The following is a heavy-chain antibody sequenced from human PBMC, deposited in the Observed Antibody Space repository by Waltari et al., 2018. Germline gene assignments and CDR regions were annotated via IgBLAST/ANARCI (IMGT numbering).Heavy chain of an antibody. Sequence: EVQLLESGGGLVQPGGSLRLSCAASGFTFSSYAMSWVRQAPGQGLGWVSAISGSGGSTYYADSVKGRSTIARDNSKNTLVLQMNSLRAEDTAVYYCAKGGNYDYVWGSYHHNWFDPWGQGTLVTVSS. CDR2: ISGSGGST. D-gene: IGHD3-16*02. J-gene: IGHJ5*02. V-gene: IGHV3-23*01. CDR3: AKGGNYDYVWGSYHHNWFDP. CDR1: GFTFSSYA.